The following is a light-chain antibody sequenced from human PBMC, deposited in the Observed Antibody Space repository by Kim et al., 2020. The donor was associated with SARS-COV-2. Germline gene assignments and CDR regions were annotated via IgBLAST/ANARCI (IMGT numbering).Light chain of an antibody. Sequence: NFMLTQPRSVSASPGKTVTISCTRSSGNIANNYVQWYQQRPGSAPRTVIYEDSHRPSGVPDRFSGSIDSSSNSASLTISGLETDDEADYFCQSYGPNTRVFGGGTKLTVL. J-gene: IGLJ3*02. V-gene: IGLV6-57*03. CDR2: EDS. CDR3: QSYGPNTRV. CDR1: SGNIANNY.